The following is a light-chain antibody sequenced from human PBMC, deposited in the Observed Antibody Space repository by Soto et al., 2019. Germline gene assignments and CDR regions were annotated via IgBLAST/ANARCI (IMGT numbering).Light chain of an antibody. V-gene: IGKV1-5*03. CDR2: RAS. Sequence: DIQMTQSPSTLSASIGDRVNITCRASQTMNNWLAWYQQKPGKAPKLLIYRASSLESGVPSRFSGSGSGTEFTLTISSLQPDDFATYYCQQYNSYSPTLTFGQGTKVDIK. J-gene: IGKJ1*01. CDR1: QTMNNW. CDR3: QQYNSYSPTLT.